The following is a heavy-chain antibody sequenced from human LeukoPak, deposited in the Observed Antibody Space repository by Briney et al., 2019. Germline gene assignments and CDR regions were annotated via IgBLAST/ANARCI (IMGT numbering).Heavy chain of an antibody. D-gene: IGHD1-26*01. Sequence: TGGSLSLSCAASGFTFGSCAMSWVRQAPGKGLEWVSAISGSGGSTYYADSVKGRFTISRDNSKNTLYLQMDRLRAEDTAVYYCARDPAREVGATNPNDSYYYGMDVWGQGTTVTVSS. CDR1: GFTFGSCA. CDR2: ISGSGGST. J-gene: IGHJ6*02. V-gene: IGHV3-23*01. CDR3: ARDPAREVGATNPNDSYYYGMDV.